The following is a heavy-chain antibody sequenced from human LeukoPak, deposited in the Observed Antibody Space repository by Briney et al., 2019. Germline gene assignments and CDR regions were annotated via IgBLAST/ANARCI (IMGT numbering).Heavy chain of an antibody. CDR2: INPNSGGT. CDR3: ASCRIAAAGTVRNYVPQCLDY. CDR1: GYTFTGYY. Sequence: ASVKVSCKASGYTFTGYYMHWVRQAPGQGLEWMGWINPNSGGTNYAQKFQGRVTMTRDTSISTAYMELSRLRSDDTAVYYCASCRIAAAGTVRNYVPQCLDYWGQGTLVTVSS. D-gene: IGHD6-13*01. V-gene: IGHV1-2*02. J-gene: IGHJ4*02.